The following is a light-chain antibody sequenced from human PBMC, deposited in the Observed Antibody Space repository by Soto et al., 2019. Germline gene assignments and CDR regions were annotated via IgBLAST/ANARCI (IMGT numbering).Light chain of an antibody. J-gene: IGLJ2*01. CDR2: DVS. CDR1: SSDVGGYNY. V-gene: IGLV2-11*01. Sequence: QSALTQPRSVSGSPGQSVTISCTGTSSDVGGYNYVSWYQQHPGKAPKLMIYDVSKRPSGVPDRFSGSKSGTTASLTISGLQAEDDADYYCCSYAGSYTFVVFGGGTKLTVL. CDR3: CSYAGSYTFVV.